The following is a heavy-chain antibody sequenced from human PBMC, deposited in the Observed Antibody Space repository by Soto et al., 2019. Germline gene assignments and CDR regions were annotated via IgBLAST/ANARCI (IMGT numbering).Heavy chain of an antibody. Sequence: EVQLVESGGGLVQPGGSLRLSCAASGFTFSSYWMHWVRQAPGKGLVWVSRINSDGSSTSYADSVKGRFTISRDNAKNALYLQMNSLRAEDTAVYYCAREDYGDYVDFDYWGQGTLVTVSS. CDR3: AREDYGDYVDFDY. V-gene: IGHV3-74*01. CDR1: GFTFSSYW. D-gene: IGHD4-17*01. J-gene: IGHJ4*02. CDR2: INSDGSST.